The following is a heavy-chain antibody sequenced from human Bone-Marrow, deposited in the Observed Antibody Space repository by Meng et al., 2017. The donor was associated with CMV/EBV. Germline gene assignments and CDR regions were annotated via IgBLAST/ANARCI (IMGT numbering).Heavy chain of an antibody. CDR1: GFTFSSYG. D-gene: IGHD6-6*01. CDR3: ARDRYGSSAHYYYYYGMDV. Sequence: SCKASGFTFSSYGMHWVRQAPGKGLEWVSYISSSSSTIYYADSVKGQFTISRDNAKNSLYLQMNSLRAEDTAVYYCARDRYGSSAHYYYYYGMDVWGQGPTGTVSS. CDR2: ISSSSSTI. J-gene: IGHJ6*01. V-gene: IGHV3-48*04.